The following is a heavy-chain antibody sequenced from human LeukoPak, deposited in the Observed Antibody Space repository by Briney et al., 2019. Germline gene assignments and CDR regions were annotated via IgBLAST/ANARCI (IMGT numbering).Heavy chain of an antibody. CDR2: IYYTGIT. CDR3: ARHRYSGYERVFDY. V-gene: IGHV4-59*08. J-gene: IGHJ4*02. D-gene: IGHD5-12*01. Sequence: SETLSLTCTVSSGSISSYYWTWIRQPPGKGLEWIGYIYYTGITNYIPSLNSRVTISVDTSKNQFSLKLSSVTAADTAVYYCARHRYSGYERVFDYWGQGTLVTVSS. CDR1: SGSISSYY.